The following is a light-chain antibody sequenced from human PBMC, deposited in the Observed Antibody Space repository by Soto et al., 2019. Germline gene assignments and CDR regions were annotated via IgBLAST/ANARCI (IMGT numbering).Light chain of an antibody. CDR3: SSYTSRTTLV. V-gene: IGLV2-14*01. CDR1: SSDVGGYNY. CDR2: EVS. Sequence: QSVLTQPASVSGSPGQSITISCTGTSSDVGGYNYVSWYQQYPGKAPKLMIYEVSNRPSGVSNRFSGSKSGNTASLTISGLQTEDEADYYCSSYTSRTTLVFGGGTKVTVL. J-gene: IGLJ2*01.